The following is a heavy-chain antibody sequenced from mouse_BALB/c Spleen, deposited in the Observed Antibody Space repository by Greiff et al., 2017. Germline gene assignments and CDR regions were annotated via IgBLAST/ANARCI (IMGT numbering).Heavy chain of an antibody. Sequence: EVKLMESGGGLVQPGGSRKLSCAASGFTFSSFGMHWVRQAPEKGLEWVAYISSGSSTIYYADTVKGRFTISRDNPKNTLFLQMTSLRSEDTAMYYCARHLYGNSFAYWGQGTLVTVSA. D-gene: IGHD2-1*01. CDR2: ISSGSSTI. V-gene: IGHV5-17*02. CDR3: ARHLYGNSFAY. J-gene: IGHJ3*01. CDR1: GFTFSSFG.